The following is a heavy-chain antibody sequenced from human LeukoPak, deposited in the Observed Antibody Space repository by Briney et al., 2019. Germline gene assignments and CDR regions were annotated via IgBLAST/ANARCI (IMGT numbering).Heavy chain of an antibody. CDR2: INPSGGST. Sequence: ASVKVSCKASGYTFTSYYMHWVRQAPGQGLEWMGIINPSGGSTSYTQKFQGRVTMTRDTSTSTVYMELSSLRSEDTAVYYCASSYSSGWPDYWGQGTLVTVSS. CDR1: GYTFTSYY. D-gene: IGHD6-19*01. J-gene: IGHJ4*02. CDR3: ASSYSSGWPDY. V-gene: IGHV1-46*01.